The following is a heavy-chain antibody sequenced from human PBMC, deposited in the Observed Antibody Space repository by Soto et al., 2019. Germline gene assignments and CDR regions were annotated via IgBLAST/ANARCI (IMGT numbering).Heavy chain of an antibody. V-gene: IGHV3-15*01. J-gene: IGHJ6*03. CDR1: GFTFSNAW. CDR3: TTSLGYCSSTSCHDYYYYMDV. CDR2: IKSKTDGGTT. D-gene: IGHD2-2*01. Sequence: EVQLVESGGGLVKPGGSLRLSCAASGFTFSNAWMSWVRQAPGKGLEWVGRIKSKTDGGTTDYAAPVKGRFTISRDDSKNTLYLQMNSLKTEDTAVYYCTTSLGYCSSTSCHDYYYYMDVWGKGTTVTVSS.